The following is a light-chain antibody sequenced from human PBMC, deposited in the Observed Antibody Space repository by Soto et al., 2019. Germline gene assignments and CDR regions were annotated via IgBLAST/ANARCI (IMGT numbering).Light chain of an antibody. CDR3: CSYAGSRTFV. CDR2: EGS. V-gene: IGLV2-23*01. Sequence: QSALTQPASVSGSPEQSITISCTGTSSDVGAYNLVSWYQQHPGKTPRLIIYEGSKRPSGISHRFSGSKSDNTASLTISGLRAEDEANYHCCSYAGSRTFVFGGVTKLTVL. J-gene: IGLJ3*02. CDR1: SSDVGAYNL.